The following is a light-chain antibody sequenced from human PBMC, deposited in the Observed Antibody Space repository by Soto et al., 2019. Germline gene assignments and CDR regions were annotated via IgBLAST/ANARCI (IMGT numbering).Light chain of an antibody. Sequence: QSVLTQPPSVSGAPGQRVTISCTGSSSNIGAGYGVHWYQQAPGAVPKLIIYGNNNRPSGVPDRISGSKSGTSVTLAITGLLADDEADYYCQSYDNNLNGGVFGGGTKLPVL. CDR2: GNN. CDR3: QSYDNNLNGGV. V-gene: IGLV1-40*01. J-gene: IGLJ3*02. CDR1: SSNIGAGYG.